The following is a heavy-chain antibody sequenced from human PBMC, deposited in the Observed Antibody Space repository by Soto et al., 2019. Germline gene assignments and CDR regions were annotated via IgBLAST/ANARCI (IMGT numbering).Heavy chain of an antibody. CDR2: ISGSGGST. V-gene: IGHV3-23*01. Sequence: GGSLRLSCAASGFTFSSYAMSWVRQAPGKGLEWVSLISGSGGSTYYADSVKGRFTISRDISKNTLYLQMNSLRAEDTAVYYCAKPSKVTYYYDSSGYSDFDYWGQGTLVTVSS. D-gene: IGHD3-22*01. CDR1: GFTFSSYA. J-gene: IGHJ4*02. CDR3: AKPSKVTYYYDSSGYSDFDY.